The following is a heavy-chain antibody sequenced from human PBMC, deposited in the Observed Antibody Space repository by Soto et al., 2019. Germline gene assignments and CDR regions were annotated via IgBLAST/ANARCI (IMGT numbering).Heavy chain of an antibody. D-gene: IGHD3-22*01. CDR2: IIPIFGTA. V-gene: IGHV1-69*13. J-gene: IGHJ1*01. Sequence: SVKVSCKASGGTFSSYAISWVRQAPGQGLEWMGGIIPIFGTANYAQKFQGRVTITADESTSTAYMELSSLRSEDTAVYYCAGAPYYYDSSGLWWGQGTLVTVSS. CDR3: AGAPYYYDSSGLW. CDR1: GGTFSSYA.